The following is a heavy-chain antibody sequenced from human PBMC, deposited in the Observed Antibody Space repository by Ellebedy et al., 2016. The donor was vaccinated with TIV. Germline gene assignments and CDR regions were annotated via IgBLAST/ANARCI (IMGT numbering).Heavy chain of an antibody. CDR1: DNSFTRFG. CDR3: ARTHYRFGIIDYLDY. CDR2: ISAYNGNT. V-gene: IGHV1-18*04. Sequence: AASVKVSCKAYDNSFTRFGFTWVRQAPGQGLEWMGWISAYNGNTKYAQMFQDRFTMITDTSTKTVYMELRSLRSDDTALYYCARTHYRFGIIDYLDYWGQGTLVTVSS. J-gene: IGHJ4*02. D-gene: IGHD3-10*01.